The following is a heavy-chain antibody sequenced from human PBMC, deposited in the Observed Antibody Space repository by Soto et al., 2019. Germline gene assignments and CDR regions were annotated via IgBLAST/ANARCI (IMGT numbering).Heavy chain of an antibody. CDR2: IYHSGST. V-gene: IGHV4-38-2*01. Sequence: PSETLSLTCAVSGYSISSGYYWGWIRQTPGKGLEWIASIYHSGSTYYNPSLKSRVTISVDTSKNQFSQKLTSVTAADTAVYYCARGAATVTPGWFDPWGQGIMVTVSS. D-gene: IGHD4-17*01. CDR1: GYSISSGYY. J-gene: IGHJ5*02. CDR3: ARGAATVTPGWFDP.